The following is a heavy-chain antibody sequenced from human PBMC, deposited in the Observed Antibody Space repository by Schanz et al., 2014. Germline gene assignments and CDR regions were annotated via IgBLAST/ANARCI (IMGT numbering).Heavy chain of an antibody. CDR1: GFTLNNAW. Sequence: EVQLVESGGGVVQPGRSLRLSCATSGFTLNNAWMNWVRQAPGKGLQWVARIKSKTDGGTRDYAAPVKGRFTISTDDSKTTVYLQMNSLQTEDPPVYYCTADLWFGAVWGVWWGQGTLVTVSS. CDR2: IKSKTDGGTR. J-gene: IGHJ4*02. D-gene: IGHD3-10*01. CDR3: TADLWFGAVWGVW. V-gene: IGHV3-15*01.